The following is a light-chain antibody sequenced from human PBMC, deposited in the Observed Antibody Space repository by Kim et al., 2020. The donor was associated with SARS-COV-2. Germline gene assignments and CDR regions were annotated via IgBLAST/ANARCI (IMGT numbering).Light chain of an antibody. CDR2: ATS. J-gene: IGKJ2*01. CDR3: QQAMYFPPT. Sequence: GDRVTITCRASQDISNWLAWYQQRPGRAPKLLIYATSSLQSGVPSRFSGSGSGTEFTLTISSLQTEDFATYYCQQAMYFPPTFGQGTKLEI. CDR1: QDISNW. V-gene: IGKV1D-12*01.